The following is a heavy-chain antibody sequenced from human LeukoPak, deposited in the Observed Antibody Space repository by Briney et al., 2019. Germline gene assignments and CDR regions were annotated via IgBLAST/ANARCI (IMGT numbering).Heavy chain of an antibody. V-gene: IGHV4-39*07. Sequence: SETLSLTCTVSGGSISSSSYYWGWIRQPPGKGLEWIGSISYSGSTYYNPSLKSRVTISVDTSKNQFSLKLSSVTAADTAVYYCAREGRTLAAAGTYYYYYYMDVWGKGTTVTISS. CDR2: ISYSGST. CDR3: AREGRTLAAAGTYYYYYYMDV. D-gene: IGHD6-13*01. CDR1: GGSISSSSYY. J-gene: IGHJ6*03.